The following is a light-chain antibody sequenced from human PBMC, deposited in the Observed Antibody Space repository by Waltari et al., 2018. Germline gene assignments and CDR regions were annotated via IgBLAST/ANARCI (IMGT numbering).Light chain of an antibody. Sequence: QSALTQPASASGSLGQSITISCSGTSRAIGGYSYVSWYRQSPGKVPTLIIYDINTRPSEVSDRFSGSRSGNTATLTISGLQAEDEAHYFCSSHSSRITLIFGGGTKLTVL. V-gene: IGLV2-14*03. CDR3: SSHSSRITLI. J-gene: IGLJ2*01. CDR2: DIN. CDR1: SRAIGGYSY.